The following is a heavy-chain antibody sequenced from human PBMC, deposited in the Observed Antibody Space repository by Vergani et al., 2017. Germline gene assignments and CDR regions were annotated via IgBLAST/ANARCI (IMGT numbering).Heavy chain of an antibody. D-gene: IGHD5-24*01. V-gene: IGHV1-18*04. CDR1: GYTFVNHP. Sequence: QAQLVQSDSEVKKPGDSVTLSCTTSGYTFVNHPITWVRQAPGQGLEWMGWISPYNHKTLYSQKVEGRVTMTSDTSSSTVFLELRRLTSDDTAIFYCARSQMATNDFDLWGRGTLVTVSS. CDR2: ISPYNHKT. J-gene: IGHJ4*02. CDR3: ARSQMATNDFDL.